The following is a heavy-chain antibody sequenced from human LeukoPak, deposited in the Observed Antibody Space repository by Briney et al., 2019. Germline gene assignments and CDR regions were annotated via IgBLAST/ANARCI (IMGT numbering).Heavy chain of an antibody. V-gene: IGHV4-61*02. J-gene: IGHJ5*02. CDR2: IYTSGST. CDR1: GGSISSGSYY. D-gene: IGHD6-13*01. Sequence: SQTLSLTCTVSGGSISSGSYYWRWIRQPAGTGLEWIGRIYTSGSTNYNPSLKSRVTISVDTSKNQFSLKLSSVTAADTAVYYCARDGFRSMAAADHNWFDPWGQGTLVTVSS. CDR3: ARDGFRSMAAADHNWFDP.